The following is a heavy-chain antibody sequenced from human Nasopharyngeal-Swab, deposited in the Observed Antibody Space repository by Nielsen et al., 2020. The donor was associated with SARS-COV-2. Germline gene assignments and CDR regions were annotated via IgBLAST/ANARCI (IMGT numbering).Heavy chain of an antibody. CDR1: GGSISRGGYY. J-gene: IGHJ6*02. V-gene: IGHV4-31*03. CDR2: IYYSGST. Sequence: SETLSLTCTVSGGSISRGGYYWSWIRQHPGKGLEWIGYIYYSGSTYYNPSLKSRVTISVDTSKNQFSLKLSSVTAADTAVYYCARDGYGSGGMDVWGQGTTVTVSS. D-gene: IGHD3-10*01. CDR3: ARDGYGSGGMDV.